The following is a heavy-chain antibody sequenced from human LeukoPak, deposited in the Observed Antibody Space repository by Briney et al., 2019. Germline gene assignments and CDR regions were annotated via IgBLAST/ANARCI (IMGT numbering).Heavy chain of an antibody. CDR3: ARDRGACSSTSCPGSLNHAFDI. Sequence: TLSLTCTVSGGSISSGGYYWSWIRQHPGKGLEWIGYIYYSGSTYYNPSLKSRVTISVDTSKNQFSLKLSSVTAADTAVYYCARDRGACSSTSCPGSLNHAFDIWGQGTMVTVSS. J-gene: IGHJ3*02. D-gene: IGHD2-2*01. V-gene: IGHV4-31*03. CDR2: IYYSGST. CDR1: GGSISSGGYY.